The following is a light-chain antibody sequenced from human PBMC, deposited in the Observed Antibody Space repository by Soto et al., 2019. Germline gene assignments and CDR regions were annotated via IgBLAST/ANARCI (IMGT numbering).Light chain of an antibody. V-gene: IGKV1-5*01. CDR2: DAS. CDR3: QQYTFYST. J-gene: IGKJ1*01. Sequence: DIQMTQSPSSLSASLGARVTLTCQASQSISSYLNWYQQKPGEAPKLLIYDASSLESGVPSRFSGSGSGTEFTLTISSLQPDDFATYYCQQYTFYSTFGQGTKVDIK. CDR1: QSISSY.